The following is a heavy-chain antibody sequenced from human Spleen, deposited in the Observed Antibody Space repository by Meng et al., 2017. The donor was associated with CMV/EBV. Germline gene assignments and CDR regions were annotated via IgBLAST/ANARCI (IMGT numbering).Heavy chain of an antibody. CDR2: ISYDGSNK. CDR1: GFTFSSYA. Sequence: GGSLRLSCAASGFTFSSYAMHWVRQAPGKGLEWVAVISYDGSNKYYADSVQGRFTISRDNAKNSLYLQMNSLRAEDTAIYYCARRLGSSSSFGMDVWGQGTTVTVSS. CDR3: ARRLGSSSSFGMDV. D-gene: IGHD6-6*01. V-gene: IGHV3-30*04. J-gene: IGHJ6*02.